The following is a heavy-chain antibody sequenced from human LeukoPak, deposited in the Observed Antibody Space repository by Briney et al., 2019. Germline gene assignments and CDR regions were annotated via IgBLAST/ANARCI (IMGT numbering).Heavy chain of an antibody. D-gene: IGHD1-1*01. Sequence: GESLKISCKGSGYSFTIYWIGWVRQMPGKGLEWMGIIYPGDSDTRYSPSFQGQVTISADKSISTAYLQWSSLKASDTAMYYCARQNWKSRGRNYYYMDVWGKGTTVTVSS. CDR1: GYSFTIYW. J-gene: IGHJ6*03. CDR2: IYPGDSDT. CDR3: ARQNWKSRGRNYYYMDV. V-gene: IGHV5-51*01.